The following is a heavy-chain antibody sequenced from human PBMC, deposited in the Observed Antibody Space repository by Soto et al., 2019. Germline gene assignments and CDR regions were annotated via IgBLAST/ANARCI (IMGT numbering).Heavy chain of an antibody. CDR2: ISSSSSTI. Sequence: EVQLVESGGGLVQPGGSLRLSCAASGFTFSSYSMNWVRQAPGKGLEWVSYISSSSSTIYYADSVKGRFTISRDNAKNSLYLQMNRLRDEDTAVYYCARESAALNWFDPWGQGILVTVSS. CDR1: GFTFSSYS. J-gene: IGHJ5*02. CDR3: ARESAALNWFDP. V-gene: IGHV3-48*02. D-gene: IGHD2-2*01.